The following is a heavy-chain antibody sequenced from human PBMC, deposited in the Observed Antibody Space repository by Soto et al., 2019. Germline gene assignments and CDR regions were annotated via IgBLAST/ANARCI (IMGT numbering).Heavy chain of an antibody. CDR1: GLHFEQCS. CDR2: ISPSSTYI. D-gene: IGHD2-15*01. V-gene: IGHV3-21*04. Sequence: GPLRLYCAASGLHFEQCSMNWVRQPPGKGPEWLASISPSSTYIRYADSVKGRFTISRDNARNSLSLQMMNLRADDTAIYYCATDKRDIEVVPATTWGQGTLVTVSS. J-gene: IGHJ4*02. CDR3: ATDKRDIEVVPATT.